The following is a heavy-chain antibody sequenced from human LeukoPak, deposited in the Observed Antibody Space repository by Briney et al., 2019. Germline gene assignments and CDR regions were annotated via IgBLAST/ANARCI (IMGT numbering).Heavy chain of an antibody. CDR1: GGSISSSGYY. Sequence: PSETLSLTCTVSGGSISSSGYYWGWIRQPPGKGREWIGSIYYSGSTYYNPSLKSRVTISVDTSKKQFSLKVRSVTAADTAVYYCATNRNRVIDTFDIWGQGTMVTVSS. CDR3: ATNRNRVIDTFDI. CDR2: IYYSGST. J-gene: IGHJ3*02. V-gene: IGHV4-39*01. D-gene: IGHD1-14*01.